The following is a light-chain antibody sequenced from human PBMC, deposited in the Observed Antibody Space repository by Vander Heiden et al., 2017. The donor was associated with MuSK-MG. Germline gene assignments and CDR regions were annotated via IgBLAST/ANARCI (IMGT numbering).Light chain of an antibody. V-gene: IGKV1-5*01. Sequence: DIQMTQSPSTLSASVGDRVTITCRASQSISSWLAWYQQKPGKAPKLLIYDASSLESGVPSRFSGSGSGTEFTLTISSLQPDDFATYYCQHENSSPYTFGQGTKVDIK. CDR3: QHENSSPYT. J-gene: IGKJ2*01. CDR2: DAS. CDR1: QSISSW.